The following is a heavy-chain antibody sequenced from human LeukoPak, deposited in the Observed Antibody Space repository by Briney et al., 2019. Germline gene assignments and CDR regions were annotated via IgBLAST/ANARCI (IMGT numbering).Heavy chain of an antibody. CDR2: IFYSGRT. D-gene: IGHD2-21*02. Sequence: PSETLSLTCTVSGGSISTSALYWGWIRRPPGTGLEWIGSIFYSGRTYYNPSLKSRVTISADTSKNQISLKLSSVTAADTAVYYCVRLGQFCGGDCYHPSFDYWGQGTLVTVSS. J-gene: IGHJ4*02. CDR3: VRLGQFCGGDCYHPSFDY. V-gene: IGHV4-39*01. CDR1: GGSISTSALY.